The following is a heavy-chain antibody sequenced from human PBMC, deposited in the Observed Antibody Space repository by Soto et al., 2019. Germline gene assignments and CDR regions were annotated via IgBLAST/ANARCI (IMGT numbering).Heavy chain of an antibody. D-gene: IGHD5-12*01. V-gene: IGHV4-30-2*01. CDR1: GGSISSGGYS. Sequence: SETLSLTCAVSGGSISSGGYSRTWIRQPPGKGLEWIGYIYHSVTPYYNPSLKSRVTISIDTSKNQFSLKLNSVTAAHTAVDHCARGGALATIPLGYWGEGALVTVCS. J-gene: IGHJ4*02. CDR3: ARGGALATIPLGY. CDR2: IYHSVTP.